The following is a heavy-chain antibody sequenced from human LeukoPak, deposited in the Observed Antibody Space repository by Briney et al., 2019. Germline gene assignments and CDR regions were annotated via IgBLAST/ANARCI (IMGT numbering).Heavy chain of an antibody. Sequence: SETLSLTCTVSGGSISSYYWSWIRQPAGKGLEWIGRIYTSGSTNYNPSLKSRVTMSVDTSKNQFSLKLSSVTAADTAVYYCARDNSGYSSLWSRYYYYYMDVWGKGTTVTISS. CDR1: GGSISSYY. D-gene: IGHD6-19*01. CDR2: IYTSGST. V-gene: IGHV4-4*07. J-gene: IGHJ6*03. CDR3: ARDNSGYSSLWSRYYYYYMDV.